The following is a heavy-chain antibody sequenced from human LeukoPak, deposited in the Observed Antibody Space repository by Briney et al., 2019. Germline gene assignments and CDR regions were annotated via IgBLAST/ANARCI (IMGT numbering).Heavy chain of an antibody. CDR3: APASLGYCSSTSCPQVFQH. CDR2: FDPEDGET. D-gene: IGHD2-2*01. J-gene: IGHJ1*01. V-gene: IGHV1-24*01. Sequence: ASVKVSCKVSGYTLTELSMHWVRQAPGKGLEWMGGFDPEDGETIYAQKFQGRVTMTEDTSTDTAYMELSSLRSEDTAMYYCAPASLGYCSSTSCPQVFQHWGQGTLVTVSS. CDR1: GYTLTELS.